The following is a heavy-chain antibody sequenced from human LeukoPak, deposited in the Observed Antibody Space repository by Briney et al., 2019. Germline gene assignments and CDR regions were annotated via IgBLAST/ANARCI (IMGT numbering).Heavy chain of an antibody. D-gene: IGHD3-3*01. V-gene: IGHV3-23*01. CDR2: ISGSGGST. Sequence: PGGSLRLSCAASGFTFSSYAMSWVRQAPGKGLEWVSAISGSGGSTYYADSVKGRFTISRDNSKNTLYLQMNSLRAEDTAVYYCAKDHSRSGYYPYYFDYWSQGTLVTVSS. CDR3: AKDHSRSGYYPYYFDY. CDR1: GFTFSSYA. J-gene: IGHJ4*02.